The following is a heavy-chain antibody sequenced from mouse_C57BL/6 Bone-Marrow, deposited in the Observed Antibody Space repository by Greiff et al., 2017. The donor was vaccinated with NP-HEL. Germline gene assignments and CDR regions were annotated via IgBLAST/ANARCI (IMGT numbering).Heavy chain of an antibody. Sequence: QVHVKQPGAELVKPGASVKMSCKASGYTFTSYWITWVKQRPGQGLEWIGDIYPGSGSTNYNEKFKSKATLTVDTSSSTAYMQLSSLTSEDSAVYYCARLYYGNPYLVGWGQGTLVTVSA. CDR3: ARLYYGNPYLVG. J-gene: IGHJ3*01. V-gene: IGHV1-55*01. CDR1: GYTFTSYW. D-gene: IGHD2-1*01. CDR2: IYPGSGST.